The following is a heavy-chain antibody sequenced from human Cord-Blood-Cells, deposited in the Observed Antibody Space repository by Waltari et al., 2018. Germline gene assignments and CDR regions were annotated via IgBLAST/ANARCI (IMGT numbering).Heavy chain of an antibody. CDR3: ARDRIVVVPAATNNWFDP. J-gene: IGHJ5*02. CDR1: GGTFSSYA. D-gene: IGHD2-2*01. V-gene: IGHV1-69*09. CDR2: IIHILGIA. Sequence: QVQLVQSAAEVKKPGSSVKVSCQASGGTFSSYAIIWVRQAPGQGLEWMGRIIHILGIANYAQKFQGRVTITADKSTSTAYMELSSLRSEDTAVYYCARDRIVVVPAATNNWFDPWGQGTLVTVSS.